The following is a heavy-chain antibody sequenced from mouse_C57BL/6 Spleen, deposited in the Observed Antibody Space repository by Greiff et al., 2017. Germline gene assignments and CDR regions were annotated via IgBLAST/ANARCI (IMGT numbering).Heavy chain of an antibody. CDR2: INPSSGYT. Sequence: SGAELARPGASVKMSCKASGYTFTSYTMHWVKQRPGQGLEWIGYINPSSGYTKYNQKFKDKATLTADKSSSTAYMQLSSLTSEDSAVYYCARGGWGDYFDYWGQGTTLTVSS. J-gene: IGHJ2*01. CDR3: ARGGWGDYFDY. CDR1: GYTFTSYT. D-gene: IGHD3-3*01. V-gene: IGHV1-4*01.